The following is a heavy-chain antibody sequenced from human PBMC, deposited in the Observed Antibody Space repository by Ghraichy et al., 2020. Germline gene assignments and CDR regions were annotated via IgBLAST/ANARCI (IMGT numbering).Heavy chain of an antibody. CDR1: GFTFNKFA. J-gene: IGHJ6*02. Sequence: GGSLRLSCAASGFTFNKFAMHWVRQAPGKGLDWVALIWNNGESRYSLDSVKGRFTISRDDSANTLSLQMNSLRAEDTAVYYCAREGTAGGPGALDVWGQGTTVTVS. D-gene: IGHD6-13*01. CDR2: IWNNGESR. V-gene: IGHV3-33*01. CDR3: AREGTAGGPGALDV.